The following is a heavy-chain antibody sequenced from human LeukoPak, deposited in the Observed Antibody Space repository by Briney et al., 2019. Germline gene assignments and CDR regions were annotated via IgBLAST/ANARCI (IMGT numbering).Heavy chain of an antibody. Sequence: PGGSLRLSCAASGFTFSSYEMNWVRQAPGKGLEWVSYISSSGSTIYYADSVKGRFTISRDNSKNTLYLQMNSLRAEDTAVYYCARVSGWLFDYWGQGTLVTVSS. CDR3: ARVSGWLFDY. D-gene: IGHD6-19*01. V-gene: IGHV3-48*03. CDR1: GFTFSSYE. CDR2: ISSSGSTI. J-gene: IGHJ4*02.